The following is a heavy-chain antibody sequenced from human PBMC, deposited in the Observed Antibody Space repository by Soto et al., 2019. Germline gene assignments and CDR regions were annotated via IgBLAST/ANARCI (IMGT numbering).Heavy chain of an antibody. D-gene: IGHD3-10*01. CDR1: VDSISRNGYL. V-gene: IGHV4-31*03. CDR2: IYYSGSS. Sequence: PSWTLSLTCTVSVDSISRNGYLWTWIRHHPGQGLEWIGYIYYSGSSYYNPSLKSRVIISVDTSKNHFSLNLTAVTAADTAVYYCARGTMLRGPGYYYAMDVWGQGTTVTVSS. CDR3: ARGTMLRGPGYYYAMDV. J-gene: IGHJ6*02.